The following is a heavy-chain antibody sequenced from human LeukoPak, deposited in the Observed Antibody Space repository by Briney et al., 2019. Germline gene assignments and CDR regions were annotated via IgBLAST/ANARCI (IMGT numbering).Heavy chain of an antibody. V-gene: IGHV7-4-1*02. J-gene: IGHJ6*02. D-gene: IGHD3-3*01. CDR2: INTNTGNP. Sequence: GASVKVSCKASGYTFTSYAMNWVRQAPGQGLEWMGWINTNTGNPTYAQGFTGRFVFSLDTSVSTAYLQISSLKAEDTAVYYCARDGGVLRFLEWLPNYYYYGMDVWGQGTLVTVSS. CDR1: GYTFTSYA. CDR3: ARDGGVLRFLEWLPNYYYYGMDV.